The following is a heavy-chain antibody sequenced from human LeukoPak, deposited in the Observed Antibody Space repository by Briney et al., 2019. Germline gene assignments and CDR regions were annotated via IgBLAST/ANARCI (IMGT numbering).Heavy chain of an antibody. Sequence: SETLSLTCTVSGGSISSSSYYWGWIRQPPGKGLEWIGSIYYSGSTYYNPSLKSRVTISVDTSKNQFSLKLSSVTAADTAVYYCARVPCTSCYTGILWFDPWGQGTLVTVSS. D-gene: IGHD2-2*02. J-gene: IGHJ5*02. V-gene: IGHV4-39*07. CDR1: GGSISSSSYY. CDR3: ARVPCTSCYTGILWFDP. CDR2: IYYSGST.